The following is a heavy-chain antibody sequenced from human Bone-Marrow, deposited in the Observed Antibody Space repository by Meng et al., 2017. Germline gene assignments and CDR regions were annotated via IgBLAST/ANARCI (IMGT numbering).Heavy chain of an antibody. Sequence: QRQLQQSGPRLVKPSQNLSFTCTVSGGSSSSGGYYWSWIRQHPGKGLEWIGYIYYSGTTYYNPSLSSLVTISVDTSKNQFSLNLSSVTAADTAVYYCARDIRQGGNIWFDPWGQGTLVTVSS. V-gene: IGHV4-31*01. J-gene: IGHJ5*02. CDR3: ARDIRQGGNIWFDP. CDR1: GGSSSSGGYY. D-gene: IGHD3-16*01. CDR2: IYYSGTT.